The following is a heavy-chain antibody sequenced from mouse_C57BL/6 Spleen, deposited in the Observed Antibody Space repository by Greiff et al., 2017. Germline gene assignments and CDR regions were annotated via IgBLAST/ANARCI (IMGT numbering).Heavy chain of an antibody. Sequence: EVKVEESGPGLVKPSQSLSLTCSVTGYSITSGYYWNWIRQFPGNKLEWMGYISYDGSNNYNPSLKNRISITRDTSKNQFFLKLNSVTTEDTATYYCARDGYYGSSYQAYWGQGTLVTVSA. J-gene: IGHJ3*01. CDR1: GYSITSGYY. V-gene: IGHV3-6*01. CDR3: ARDGYYGSSYQAY. D-gene: IGHD1-1*01. CDR2: ISYDGSN.